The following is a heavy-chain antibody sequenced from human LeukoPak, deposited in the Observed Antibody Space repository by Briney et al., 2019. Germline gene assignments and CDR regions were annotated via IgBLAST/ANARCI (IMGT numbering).Heavy chain of an antibody. Sequence: PSETLSLTCAVYGGSFSGYYWSWIRQPPGKGLEWIGEINHSGSTNYNPSLKSRVTISVDTSKNQFSLKLSSVTAADTAVYYCARGNYGSGSYLYPLVLRYYFDYWGQGTLVTVSS. J-gene: IGHJ4*02. CDR3: ARGNYGSGSYLYPLVLRYYFDY. CDR2: INHSGST. D-gene: IGHD3-10*01. CDR1: GGSFSGYY. V-gene: IGHV4-34*01.